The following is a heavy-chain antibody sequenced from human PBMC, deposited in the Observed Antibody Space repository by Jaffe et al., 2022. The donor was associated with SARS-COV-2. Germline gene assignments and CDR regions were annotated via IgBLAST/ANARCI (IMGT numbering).Heavy chain of an antibody. V-gene: IGHV4-34*01. CDR3: MRVELVRGVPNDY. CDR2: INDSGST. J-gene: IGHJ4*02. D-gene: IGHD3-10*01. CDR1: GGSFSDYY. Sequence: QVQLQQWGAGLLKPSETLSLTCAVYGGSFSDYYWNWIRQPPGKGLEWIVEINDSGSTKYKPSLRSRVTISVDTSSNRFSLKLSSVTAADTAIYYCMRVELVRGVPNDYWGQGTLVTVSS.